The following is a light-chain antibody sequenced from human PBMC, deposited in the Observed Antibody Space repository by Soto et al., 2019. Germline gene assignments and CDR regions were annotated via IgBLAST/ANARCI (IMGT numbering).Light chain of an antibody. CDR3: CSYAGTYSYV. CDR1: SSDVGAYNY. CDR2: DVS. Sequence: LTQPRSVSGSPGQSVTISCTGTSSDVGAYNYVSWYQQHPGKAPKFLIYDVSKRPSGVPDRFSGSKSDNTASLTISGLQAEDEADYYCCSYAGTYSYVFGTGTKVTVL. V-gene: IGLV2-11*01. J-gene: IGLJ1*01.